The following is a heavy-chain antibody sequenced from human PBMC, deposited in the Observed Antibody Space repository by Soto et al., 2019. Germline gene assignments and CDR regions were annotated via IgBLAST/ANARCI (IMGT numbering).Heavy chain of an antibody. CDR1: GGSFSSDA. CDR2: IIPMFDTT. CDR3: AREVVTETTLGYFDF. J-gene: IGHJ4*02. D-gene: IGHD2-21*02. V-gene: IGHV1-69*06. Sequence: SVKVSCKASGGSFSSDAITWVRQAPGQGLEWIGEIIPMFDTTNYAPEFQGRVTITADTATTTVYMEVNRLTPDDTAVYYCAREVVTETTLGYFDFWGQGALVTVS.